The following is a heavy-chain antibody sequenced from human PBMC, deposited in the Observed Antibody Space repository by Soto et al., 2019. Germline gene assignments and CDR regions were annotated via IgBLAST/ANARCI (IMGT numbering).Heavy chain of an antibody. CDR1: GFTFGSYA. CDR2: ISGSGDYT. J-gene: IGHJ5*02. CDR3: AKDSRSHPQGWFDP. V-gene: IGHV3-23*01. Sequence: EVQLLESGGGLVQPGESLRLSCAASGFTFGSYAVTWVRQAPGKGLEWVSSISGSGDYTYFADSVKGRFTISRDNSKDTLYLQMRSRGVEDTAICYCAKDSRSHPQGWFDPWGQGTLVTVSS. D-gene: IGHD2-15*01.